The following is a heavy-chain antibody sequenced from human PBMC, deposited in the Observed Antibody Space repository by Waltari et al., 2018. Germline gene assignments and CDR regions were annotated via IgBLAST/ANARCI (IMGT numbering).Heavy chain of an antibody. Sequence: EVQLVESGGGLVQPGGSLRLSCAASGFTFSSYSMNWVRQAPGKGLEWVSYISSSSSTIDYADSVKGRFTISRDNAKNSLYLQMNSLRAEDTAVYYCARRSDDYIWGSYRPRDYYYMDVWGKGTTVTVSS. CDR1: GFTFSSYS. J-gene: IGHJ6*03. CDR3: ARRSDDYIWGSYRPRDYYYMDV. V-gene: IGHV3-48*04. CDR2: ISSSSSTI. D-gene: IGHD3-16*02.